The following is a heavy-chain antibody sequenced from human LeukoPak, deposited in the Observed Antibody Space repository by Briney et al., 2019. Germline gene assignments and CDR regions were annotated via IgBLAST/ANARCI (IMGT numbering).Heavy chain of an antibody. V-gene: IGHV1-3*01. CDR2: INAGNGNT. Sequence: ASVKVSCKASGYTSTSYAMHWVRQAPGQRLEWMGWINAGNGNTKYSQKFQGRVTITRDTSASTAYMELCSLRSEDTAVYYCAREGDGDSSGYYYAEADYWGQGTLVTVSS. CDR1: GYTSTSYA. J-gene: IGHJ4*02. D-gene: IGHD3-22*01. CDR3: AREGDGDSSGYYYAEADY.